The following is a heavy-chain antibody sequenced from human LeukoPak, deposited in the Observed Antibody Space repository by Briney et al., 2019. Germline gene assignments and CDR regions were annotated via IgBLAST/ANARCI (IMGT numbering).Heavy chain of an antibody. CDR2: INHSGST. CDR1: GGSFSGYY. V-gene: IGHV4-34*01. Sequence: PSETLSLTCAVYGGSFSGYYWSWIRQPPGKGLEWIGEINHSGSTNYNPSLKSRVTISVDTSKDQFSLKLSSVTAADTAVYCCARGDLIDYYGMDVWGQGTTVTVSS. D-gene: IGHD2-8*01. CDR3: ARGDLIDYYGMDV. J-gene: IGHJ6*02.